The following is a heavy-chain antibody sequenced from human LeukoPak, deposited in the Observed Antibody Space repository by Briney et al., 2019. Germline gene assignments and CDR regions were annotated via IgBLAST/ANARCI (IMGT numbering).Heavy chain of an antibody. CDR1: GYTFTSYD. CDR3: ALITMVRGVLFDI. J-gene: IGHJ3*02. D-gene: IGHD3-10*01. CDR2: MNPNSGNT. V-gene: IGHV1-8*01. Sequence: GASVKVSCKASGYTFTSYDINWVRQATGQGLEWMGWMNPNSGNTGYVQKFQGRVTMTRNTSISTAYMELRSLRSDDTAVYYCALITMVRGVLFDIWGQGTMVTVSS.